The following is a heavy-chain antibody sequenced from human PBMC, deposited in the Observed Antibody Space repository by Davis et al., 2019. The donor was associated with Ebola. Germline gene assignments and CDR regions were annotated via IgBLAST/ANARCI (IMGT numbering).Heavy chain of an antibody. J-gene: IGHJ6*02. CDR2: ISAYNGNT. Sequence: ASVKVSCKASGYTFTSYGISWVRQAPGQGLEWMGWISAYNGNTNYAQKLQGRVTMTTDTSTSTAYMELRSLRSDDTAVYYCVRERPRDYYYYYGMDVWGQGTTVTVSS. CDR3: VRERPRDYYYYYGMDV. CDR1: GYTFTSYG. V-gene: IGHV1-18*01. D-gene: IGHD2-21*02.